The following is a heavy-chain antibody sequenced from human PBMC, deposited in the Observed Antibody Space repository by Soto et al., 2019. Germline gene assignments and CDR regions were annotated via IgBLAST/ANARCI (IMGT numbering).Heavy chain of an antibody. J-gene: IGHJ4*02. V-gene: IGHV4-61*01. CDR1: GASLRSGSYY. CDR2: ISHSGRT. CDR3: AYGSAFDY. D-gene: IGHD3-10*01. Sequence: SETLSLTCTVSGASLRSGSYYWSWIRQPPGKGLEWIGYISHSGRTNYDPSLKSRLTMSVDTSQNQFSLQLNSVTAADTAVYYGAYGSAFDYWGKGTMVTVS.